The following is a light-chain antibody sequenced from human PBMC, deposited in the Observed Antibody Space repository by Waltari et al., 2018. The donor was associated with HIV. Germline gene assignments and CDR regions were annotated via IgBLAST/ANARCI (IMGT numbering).Light chain of an antibody. V-gene: IGLV2-14*01. CDR2: DVS. CDR1: NSDVGGYNY. CDR3: SSYTRSTTLDAV. Sequence: QSALTQPASVSGSPGQSITISCTGTNSDVGGYNYVSWYQQHPGHAPRLILFDVSHRPSGISIRFSGSKSGNTASLTISGLQAEDEADYYCSSYTRSTTLDAVFGTGTTVTVL. J-gene: IGLJ1*01.